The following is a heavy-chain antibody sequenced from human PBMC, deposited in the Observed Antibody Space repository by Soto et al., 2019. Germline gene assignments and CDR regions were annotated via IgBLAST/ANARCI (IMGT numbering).Heavy chain of an antibody. CDR2: ISYDGSNK. J-gene: IGHJ4*02. Sequence: PGGSLRLSCAASGFTFSSYGMHWVRQAPGKGLEWVAVISYDGSNKYYADSVKGRFTISRDNSKNTLYLQMNSLRAEDTAVYYCATRDLLSEPPFDYWGQGTLVTVSS. CDR3: ATRDLLSEPPFDY. V-gene: IGHV3-30*03. CDR1: GFTFSSYG. D-gene: IGHD1-26*01.